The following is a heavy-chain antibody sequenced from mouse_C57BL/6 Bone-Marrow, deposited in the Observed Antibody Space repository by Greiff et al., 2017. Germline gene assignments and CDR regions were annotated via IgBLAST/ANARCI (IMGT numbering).Heavy chain of an antibody. CDR3: ARLHYYGSPWFAY. D-gene: IGHD1-1*01. CDR2: INPNNGGT. V-gene: IGHV1-18*01. CDR1: GYTFTDYN. J-gene: IGHJ3*01. Sequence: EVQLQQSGPELVKPGASVKIPCKASGYTFTDYNMDWVKQSHGKSLEWIGDINPNNGGTIYNQKFKGKATLTVDKSSSTAYMELRSLTSEDTAVYYCARLHYYGSPWFAYWGQGTLVTVSA.